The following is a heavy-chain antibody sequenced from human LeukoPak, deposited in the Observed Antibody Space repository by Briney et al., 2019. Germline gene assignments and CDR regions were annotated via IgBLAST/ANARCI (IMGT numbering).Heavy chain of an antibody. CDR3: AKEAQGCSITSCYFDS. Sequence: GGSLRLSCAASGFTLSSHSMTWVRQAPGKGLEWVSSISSDSAYIYYADSVKGRFTISRDNSKNTLFLQMNSLRAEDTAVYYCAKEAQGCSITSCYFDSWGQGTLVTVSS. J-gene: IGHJ4*02. V-gene: IGHV3-21*04. D-gene: IGHD2-2*01. CDR1: GFTLSSHS. CDR2: ISSDSAYI.